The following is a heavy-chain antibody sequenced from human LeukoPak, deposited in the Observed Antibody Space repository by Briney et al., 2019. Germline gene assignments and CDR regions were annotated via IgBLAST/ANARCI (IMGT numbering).Heavy chain of an antibody. J-gene: IGHJ4*02. CDR1: GGSISTYY. D-gene: IGHD6-19*01. Sequence: ETLSLTCTVSGGSISTYYWSWVRQAPGKGLEWVSVIYSGGSTYYADSVKGRFTISRDNSKNTLYLQMNSLRAEDTAVYYCARDRVAVAGTLDYWGQGTLVTVSS. CDR2: IYSGGST. V-gene: IGHV3-53*01. CDR3: ARDRVAVAGTLDY.